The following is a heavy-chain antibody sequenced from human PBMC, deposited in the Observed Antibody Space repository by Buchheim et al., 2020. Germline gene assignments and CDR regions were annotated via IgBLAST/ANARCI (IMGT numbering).Heavy chain of an antibody. CDR3: AHTSYSFDTSGYYFDY. CDR1: GFSLSTSGVG. V-gene: IGHV2-5*02. CDR2: IYWDDAK. Sequence: QITLKESGPTLVKPTQTLTLTCTFSGFSLSTSGVGVGWIRQPPRKALEWLGFIYWDDAKRYSPSLKSMLTITKDTSKNQVVLTMTNMDPVDTATYYCAHTSYSFDTSGYYFDYWGQGTL. J-gene: IGHJ4*02. D-gene: IGHD3-22*01.